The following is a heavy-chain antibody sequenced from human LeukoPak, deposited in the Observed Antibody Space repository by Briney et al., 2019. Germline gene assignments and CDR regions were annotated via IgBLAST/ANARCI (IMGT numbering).Heavy chain of an antibody. CDR2: IYHSGNT. V-gene: IGHV4-38-2*02. CDR3: ARAYSSSWYFNWFDP. Sequence: SETLSLTCTVSGGSISNDYYWAWIRQPPGKGLEWIGNIYHSGNTYYNPSLKGRVTISVDTSKNPSSLNLNSVTAADTAVYYCARAYSSSWYFNWFDPWGQGTLVTVSS. D-gene: IGHD6-13*01. CDR1: GGSISNDYY. J-gene: IGHJ5*02.